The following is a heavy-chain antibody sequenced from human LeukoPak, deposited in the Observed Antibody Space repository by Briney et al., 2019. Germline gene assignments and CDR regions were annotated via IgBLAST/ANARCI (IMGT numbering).Heavy chain of an antibody. D-gene: IGHD3-22*01. CDR2: ISGSGGST. CDR3: AKDIYYYDSSGYYYYFDY. V-gene: IGHV3-23*01. J-gene: IGHJ4*02. Sequence: GGSLRLSCAAPGFTFSSYAMSWVRQAPGKGLEWVSAISGSGGSTYYADSVKGRFTISRDNSKNTLYLQMNSLRAEDTAVYYCAKDIYYYDSSGYYYYFDYWGQGTLVTVSS. CDR1: GFTFSSYA.